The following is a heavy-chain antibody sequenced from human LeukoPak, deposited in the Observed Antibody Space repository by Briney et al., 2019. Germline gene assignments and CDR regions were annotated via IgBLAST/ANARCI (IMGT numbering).Heavy chain of an antibody. CDR1: GYIFNSYS. D-gene: IGHD6-13*01. V-gene: IGHV1-3*01. J-gene: IGHJ4*02. Sequence: GASVKVSCKASGYIFNSYSIHWVRQAPGQRLEWMGWINAGNGNTKYSQKFQGRVTITRDTSASTAYMELSSLRSEDTAVYYCATTDPSAAAGEGSDYWGQGTLVTVSS. CDR2: INAGNGNT. CDR3: ATTDPSAAAGEGSDY.